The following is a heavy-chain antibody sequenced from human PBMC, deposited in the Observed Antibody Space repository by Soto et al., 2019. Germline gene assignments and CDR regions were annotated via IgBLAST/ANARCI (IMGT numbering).Heavy chain of an antibody. Sequence: QVTLKESGPVLVKPTETLTLTCTVSGFSLSNARMGVSWIRQPPGKALEWLAHIFSNDEKSYSTSLKSRLTNSKDTPKSHVVLTMTNMDPVDTATYYGARIQSSSSWADYYYYGMDVWGQGTTVTVSS. D-gene: IGHD6-13*01. CDR1: GFSLSNARMG. CDR2: IFSNDEK. J-gene: IGHJ6*02. CDR3: ARIQSSSSWADYYYYGMDV. V-gene: IGHV2-26*01.